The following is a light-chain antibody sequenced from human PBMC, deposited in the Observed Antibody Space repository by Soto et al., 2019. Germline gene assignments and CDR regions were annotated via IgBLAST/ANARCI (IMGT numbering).Light chain of an antibody. CDR3: QQYGSSGT. V-gene: IGKV3-20*01. CDR2: GAS. Sequence: EFVLTQSPGTLSLSPGERATLSCRASQSVSNNYLAWYQQKPGHAPSLLIYGASNRATGIPDRFSGSGSGTDFTLTISRLEPEDFPVYYCQQYGSSGTFGQGTKVDIK. J-gene: IGKJ1*01. CDR1: QSVSNNY.